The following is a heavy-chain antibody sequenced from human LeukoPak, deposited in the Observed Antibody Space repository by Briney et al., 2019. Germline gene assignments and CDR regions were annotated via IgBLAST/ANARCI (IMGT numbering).Heavy chain of an antibody. Sequence: NPGGSLRLSCAASGFTFSSYAMSWVRQAPGKGLEWVSAMSGSGGFTYYADSVKGRFTISRDNSKNTLYLQMNSLRAEDTAVYYCAKALSASSYDYWGQGTLVTVSS. D-gene: IGHD2-2*01. CDR3: AKALSASSYDY. V-gene: IGHV3-23*01. CDR2: MSGSGGFT. J-gene: IGHJ4*02. CDR1: GFTFSSYA.